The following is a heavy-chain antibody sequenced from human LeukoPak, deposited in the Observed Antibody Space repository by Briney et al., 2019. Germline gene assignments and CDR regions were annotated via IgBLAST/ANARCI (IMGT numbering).Heavy chain of an antibody. CDR2: IIPIFGTA. J-gene: IGHJ4*02. V-gene: IGHV1-69*05. CDR3: ARAADSSSWTHFDY. CDR1: GGTFSSYA. Sequence: ASVKVSCKASGGTFSSYAISWVRQAPGQGLEWMGRIIPIFGTANYAQQFQGRVTITTDESTSTAYMELSSLRSEDTAVYYCARAADSSSWTHFDYWGQGTLVTVSS. D-gene: IGHD6-13*01.